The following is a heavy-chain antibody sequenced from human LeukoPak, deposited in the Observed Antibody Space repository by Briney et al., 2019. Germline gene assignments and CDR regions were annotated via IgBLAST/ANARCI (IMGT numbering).Heavy chain of an antibody. CDR2: INPNSGVT. J-gene: IGHJ4*02. CDR1: GYTFPDFY. D-gene: IGHD1-1*01. V-gene: IGHV1-2*06. Sequence: ASLKVSCKTSGYTFPDFYLHWLRQSPGQRLEWMGRINPNSGVTNSAQKFQDRVTMTRDTSIDTAYMELNSLRSDDTAVYYCARVELSSSGSYYFDYWGQGTLVTVSS. CDR3: ARVELSSSGSYYFDY.